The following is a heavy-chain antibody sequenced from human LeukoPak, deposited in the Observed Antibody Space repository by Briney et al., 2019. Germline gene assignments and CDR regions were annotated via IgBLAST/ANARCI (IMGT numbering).Heavy chain of an antibody. V-gene: IGHV1-2*02. CDR3: ARERGYSYGPGGNWFDP. D-gene: IGHD5-18*01. CDR2: INPNSGGT. Sequence: ASVKVSCKASGYTFTSYGISWVRQAPGQGLEWMGWINPNSGGTNYAQKFQGRVTMTRDTSISTAYMELSRLRSDDTAVYYCARERGYSYGPGGNWFDPWGQGTLVTVSS. J-gene: IGHJ5*02. CDR1: GYTFTSYG.